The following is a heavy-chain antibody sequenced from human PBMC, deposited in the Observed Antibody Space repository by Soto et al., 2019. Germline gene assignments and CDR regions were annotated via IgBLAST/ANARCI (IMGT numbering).Heavy chain of an antibody. CDR1: GYTITNYY. CDR2: INPGDNDT. CDR3: ARSPDKAMVLGDFQCDMDV. D-gene: IGHD5-18*01. Sequence: QVHLVQSGPEVKKPGASVKVSCKASGYTITNYYLHWVRQAPGEGLEWMGIINPGDNDTRYARKFQGRVTMTTDTSTSTVYMELSSLRPEDTAVYFCARSPDKAMVLGDFQCDMDVWGQGTTVTVSS. J-gene: IGHJ6*02. V-gene: IGHV1-46*01.